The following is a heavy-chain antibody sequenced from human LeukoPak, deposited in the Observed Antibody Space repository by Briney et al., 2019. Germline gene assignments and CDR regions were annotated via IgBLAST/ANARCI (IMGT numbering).Heavy chain of an antibody. CDR1: GGSITTYY. J-gene: IGHJ4*02. V-gene: IGHV4-59*01. D-gene: IGHD3-22*01. Sequence: PSETLSLTCTVSGGSITTYYWSWIRQPPGKGPELIGYIYYTGSTNYNPSLKSRVTISVDTSKNQFSLKLSSVTAADTAVYYCARGDYYDSSGRGGLDYWGQGTLVTVSS. CDR3: ARGDYYDSSGRGGLDY. CDR2: IYYTGST.